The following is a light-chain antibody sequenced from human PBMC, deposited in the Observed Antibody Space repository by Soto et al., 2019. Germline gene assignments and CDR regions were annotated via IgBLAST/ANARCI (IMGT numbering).Light chain of an antibody. Sequence: DIQMTQSPSSLSASXGDTITXTCRASQGLNSFLAWYXKKPGKAPKLLIYAASTLQSWVPSRLSDSGSGTEFTLTISILPPDDFTIYYCQQNNNYSWTFGQQTKVDI. CDR1: QGLNSF. J-gene: IGKJ1*01. CDR3: QQNNNYSWT. CDR2: AAS. V-gene: IGKV1-9*01.